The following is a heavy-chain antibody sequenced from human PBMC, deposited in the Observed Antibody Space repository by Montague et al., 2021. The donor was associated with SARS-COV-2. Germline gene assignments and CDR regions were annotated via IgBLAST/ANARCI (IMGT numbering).Heavy chain of an antibody. CDR1: GDSVSSNSAA. V-gene: IGHV6-1*01. J-gene: IGHJ4*02. Sequence: CAISGDSVSSNSAAWNWIRQSPSRGLEWLGRTYYRSKWHNDYAVSVKSRITINPDTSKNQFPLQLKSATPEDTAVYYCARGWVATIPHMDNWGQGSLVIVSS. CDR3: ARGWVATIPHMDN. D-gene: IGHD5-12*01. CDR2: TYYRSKWHN.